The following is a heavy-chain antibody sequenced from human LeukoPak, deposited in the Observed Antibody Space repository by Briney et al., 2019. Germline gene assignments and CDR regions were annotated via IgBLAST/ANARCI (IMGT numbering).Heavy chain of an antibody. J-gene: IGHJ4*02. CDR1: GYSFTSYY. CDR3: ARDQYYGSGSYYPIKETTFDY. V-gene: IGHV1-46*01. Sequence: ASVKVSCKASGYSFTSYYMHWVRQAPGQGLEWMGFINPSGSSAAYAQKFQGRLTMTRDMFTSTDYMELTSLTSDDTAVYYCARDQYYGSGSYYPIKETTFDYWGQGTLVTVSS. CDR2: INPSGSSA. D-gene: IGHD3-10*01.